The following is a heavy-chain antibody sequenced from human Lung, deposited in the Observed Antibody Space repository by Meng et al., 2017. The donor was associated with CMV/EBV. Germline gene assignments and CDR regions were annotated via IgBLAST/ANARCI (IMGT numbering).Heavy chain of an antibody. CDR1: GFTFSSYE. V-gene: IGHV3-48*03. Sequence: GESLKISCAASGFTFSSYEMNWVRQAPGKGLEWGSYISSSGSTIYYADSVKGRFTISRDNAKNSLYLQMNSLRAEDTAVYYCARDRPYYDFWSGYGLDVWGQGTTVXVSS. CDR3: ARDRPYYDFWSGYGLDV. CDR2: ISSSGSTI. D-gene: IGHD3-3*01. J-gene: IGHJ6*02.